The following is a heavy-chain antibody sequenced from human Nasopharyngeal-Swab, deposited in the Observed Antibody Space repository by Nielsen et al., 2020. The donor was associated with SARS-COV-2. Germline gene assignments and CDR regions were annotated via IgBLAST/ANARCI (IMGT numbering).Heavy chain of an antibody. CDR3: ASILGYSYGRGYYYGMDV. Sequence: GESLKISCSASGFTFSSYSMNWVRPAPGKGLEWVSYISSSSSTIYYADSVKGRFTISRDNAKNSLYLQMNSLRDEDTAVYYCASILGYSYGRGYYYGMDVWGQGTTVTVSS. V-gene: IGHV3-48*02. D-gene: IGHD5-18*01. J-gene: IGHJ6*02. CDR1: GFTFSSYS. CDR2: ISSSSSTI.